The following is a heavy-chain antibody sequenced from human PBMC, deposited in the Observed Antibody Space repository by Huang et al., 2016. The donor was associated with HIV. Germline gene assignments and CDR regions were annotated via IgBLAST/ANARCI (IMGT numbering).Heavy chain of an antibody. CDR2: ITPIFDKT. CDR1: GGTFLSYV. J-gene: IGHJ4*02. CDR3: ATGPRGSGSFN. Sequence: QVQLVQSGAEVKKPGSSVKVSCKASGGTFLSYVISWVRQAPGQGLEWMGGITPIFDKTNYAQKFQGRVTMIADESTRTAYMEMSSLRPEDTATYYCATGPRGSGSFNWGQGTLVIVSS. V-gene: IGHV1-69*01. D-gene: IGHD1-26*01.